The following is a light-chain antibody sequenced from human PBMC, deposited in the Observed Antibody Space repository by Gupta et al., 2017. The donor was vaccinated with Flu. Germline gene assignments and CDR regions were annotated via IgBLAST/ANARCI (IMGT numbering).Light chain of an antibody. Sequence: DIQMTHSPSTLSASVGDRVTITCRASQSISSWLAWYQQKPGKAPKLLIYKASRVESGAPTRFSGSGSGTEFTLTIISLQPDDLAAYYCQQEEAYPITFGRRTKVEIK. CDR3: QQEEAYPIT. J-gene: IGKJ4*01. V-gene: IGKV1-5*03. CDR2: KAS. CDR1: QSISSW.